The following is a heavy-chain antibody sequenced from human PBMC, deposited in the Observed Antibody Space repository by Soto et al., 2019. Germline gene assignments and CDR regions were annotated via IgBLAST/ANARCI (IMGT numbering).Heavy chain of an antibody. D-gene: IGHD6-6*01. Sequence: ESLKFSCQCSGYSFTSYWIGWVRQMPGQGLEWMGIIYPGDSDTRYSPSFQGQVTISADKSISTAYPQWSSLKASGADMYYGARTERGYSSSSSGYYDDYGMDVWGQGTTDTVSS. CDR1: GYSFTSYW. V-gene: IGHV5-51*01. CDR3: ARTERGYSSSSSGYYDDYGMDV. CDR2: IYPGDSDT. J-gene: IGHJ6*02.